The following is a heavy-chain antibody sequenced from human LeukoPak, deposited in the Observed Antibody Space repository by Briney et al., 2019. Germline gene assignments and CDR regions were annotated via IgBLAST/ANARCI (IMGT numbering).Heavy chain of an antibody. Sequence: GGSLRLSCAASGFTFSSYAMHWVRQAPGKGLEWVAVISYDGSNKYYADSVKGRFTTSRDNSKNTLFLQINSLRAEDTAVYYCARPPSVTMIVMEVWGQGTLVTVSS. CDR3: ARPPSVTMIVMEV. CDR1: GFTFSSYA. D-gene: IGHD3-22*01. CDR2: ISYDGSNK. J-gene: IGHJ4*02. V-gene: IGHV3-30-3*01.